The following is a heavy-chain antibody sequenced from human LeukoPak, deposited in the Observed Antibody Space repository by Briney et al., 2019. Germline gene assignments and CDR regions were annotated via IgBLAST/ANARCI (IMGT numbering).Heavy chain of an antibody. CDR1: GGSISSSSYY. CDR2: IYYSGST. CDR3: ARHVPITIFGVVTAYYFDY. D-gene: IGHD3-3*01. Sequence: SETLSLTCTVSGGSISSSSYYWGWIRQPPGKGLEWIGSIYYSGSTYYNPSLKSRVTISVDTSKNQFSLKLSSVTAADTAVYYCARHVPITIFGVVTAYYFDYWGQGTLVTVSS. V-gene: IGHV4-39*01. J-gene: IGHJ4*02.